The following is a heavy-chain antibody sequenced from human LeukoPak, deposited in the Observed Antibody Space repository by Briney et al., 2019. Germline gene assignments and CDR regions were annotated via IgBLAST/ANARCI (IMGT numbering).Heavy chain of an antibody. CDR3: ARVGDGHNSYFDY. J-gene: IGHJ4*02. V-gene: IGHV1-69*04. CDR2: IIPILGIA. CDR1: GGTFSSYA. Sequence: SVKVSCKASGGTFSSYAISWVRQAPGQGLEWMGRIIPILGIANYAQKFQGRVTITADKSTSTAYMELSSLRSEDTAVYYCARVGDGHNSYFDYWGQGTLVTVSS. D-gene: IGHD5-24*01.